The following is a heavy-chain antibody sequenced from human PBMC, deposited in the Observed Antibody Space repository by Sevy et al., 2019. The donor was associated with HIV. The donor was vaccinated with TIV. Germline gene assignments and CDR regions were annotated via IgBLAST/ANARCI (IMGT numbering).Heavy chain of an antibody. D-gene: IGHD1-20*01. V-gene: IGHV3-23*01. CDR1: GFTFSNFG. CDR3: AKGGRRIDVYNRKDAFDI. J-gene: IGHJ3*02. CDR2: ISGSGGTT. Sequence: GGSLRLSCAASGFTFSNFGMSWVRQAPGKGLEWVSTISGSGGTTYYADSVKGRFTISRDNSKKTLYLQMNSLRAEDTALYYCAKGGRRIDVYNRKDAFDIWGQGTMVTVSS.